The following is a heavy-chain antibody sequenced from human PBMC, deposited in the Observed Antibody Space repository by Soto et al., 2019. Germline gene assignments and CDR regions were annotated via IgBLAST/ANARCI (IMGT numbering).Heavy chain of an antibody. Sequence: QVHLVQSGAEVKKPGASVNVSCKTSGYTFTRNGISWVRQAPGQGLEWMGWISPNSGNIKYAQKLQGRVIMPTDTATSTPYMELRSLRSDETAVYYCVKDRDSNTWPSRDVWGPGNTVTVSS. V-gene: IGHV1-18*01. J-gene: IGHJ6*02. CDR3: VKDRDSNTWPSRDV. CDR1: GYTFTRNG. D-gene: IGHD3-22*01. CDR2: ISPNSGNI.